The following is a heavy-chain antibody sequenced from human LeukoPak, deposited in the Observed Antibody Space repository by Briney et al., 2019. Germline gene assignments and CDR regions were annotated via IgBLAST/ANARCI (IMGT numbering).Heavy chain of an antibody. CDR2: ISYDGSNK. J-gene: IGHJ6*04. CDR1: GFTFSSYA. D-gene: IGHD2-2*01. V-gene: IGHV3-30*04. Sequence: GRSLTLSCADSGFTFSSYAMHCVRHAPRKGMERAAVISYDGSNKYYADSMKGRFTISRDNSKNTLYLQMNSLRAEDTAVYYCARGYQDYYYYYGMDVWGKGTTVTFSS. CDR3: ARGYQDYYYYYGMDV.